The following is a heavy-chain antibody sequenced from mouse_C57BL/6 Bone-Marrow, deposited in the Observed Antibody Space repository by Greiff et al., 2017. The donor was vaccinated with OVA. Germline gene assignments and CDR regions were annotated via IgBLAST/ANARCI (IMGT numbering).Heavy chain of an antibody. Sequence: EVQLVESGGGLVQPKGSLKLSCAASGFSFNTYAMNWVRQAPGKGLEWVARIRSKSNNYATYYADSVKDRFTISSDDSESMLYLQMNILNTAATSLYYCVRHLFAYWGQGTLVTVSA. CDR2: IRSKSNNYAT. V-gene: IGHV10-1*01. J-gene: IGHJ3*01. CDR3: VRHLFAY. CDR1: GFSFNTYA.